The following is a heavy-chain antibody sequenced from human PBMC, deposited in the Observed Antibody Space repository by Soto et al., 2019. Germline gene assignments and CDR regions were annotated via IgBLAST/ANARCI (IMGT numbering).Heavy chain of an antibody. Sequence: EVQLVESGGGLVQPGGSLRLSCAASGFTVSSNYMNWVRQAPGKGLEWVSVIYSNDRTYYADSVKGRFTISRHNSENTVYLQMNCLRTEDTAVYFCARWGGGDWYFDLWGRGTLVTVSS. CDR2: IYSNDRT. V-gene: IGHV3-53*04. CDR1: GFTVSSNY. J-gene: IGHJ2*01. D-gene: IGHD3-16*01. CDR3: ARWGGGDWYFDL.